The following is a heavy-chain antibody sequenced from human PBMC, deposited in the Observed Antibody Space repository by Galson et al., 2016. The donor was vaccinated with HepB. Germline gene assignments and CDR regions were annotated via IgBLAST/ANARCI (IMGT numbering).Heavy chain of an antibody. D-gene: IGHD6-19*01. CDR3: ARVGEGQWLVRGRLDY. CDR1: GGSFSDFY. J-gene: IGHJ4*02. CDR2: ISHSGST. V-gene: IGHV4-34*01. Sequence: ETLSLTCAVHGGSFSDFYWGWIRQPLGKGLEWIGEISHSGSTIYNPSLKSRVTISIDTSKNQFPLNRTSVTATDTAVYYGARVGEGQWLVRGRLDYWGLGTLVTVSS.